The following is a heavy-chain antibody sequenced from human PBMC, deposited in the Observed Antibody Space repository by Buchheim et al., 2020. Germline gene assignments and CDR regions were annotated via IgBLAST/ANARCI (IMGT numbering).Heavy chain of an antibody. CDR1: GFTFSTYD. D-gene: IGHD3-22*01. Sequence: EVQLVESGGGLVQPGGSLRLSCAASGFTFSTYDINWVRQAPGKGLEWVSFISGSGSTMYYADSVKGRFTISRDNAKNSLSLQMNSLRAEDTAVYYCARDRGFYDTTGASDYWGQGT. V-gene: IGHV3-48*03. J-gene: IGHJ4*02. CDR3: ARDRGFYDTTGASDY. CDR2: ISGSGSTM.